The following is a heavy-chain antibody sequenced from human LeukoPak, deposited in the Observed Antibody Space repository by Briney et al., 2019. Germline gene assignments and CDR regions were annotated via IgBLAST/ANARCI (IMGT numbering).Heavy chain of an antibody. CDR1: GFTFSSYS. CDR2: ISSSSSYI. J-gene: IGHJ4*02. Sequence: GGSLRLSCAASGFTFSSYSMNWVRQAPGKGLEWVSSISSSSSYIYYADSVKGRFTISRDNAKNSLYLQMNSLRAEDTAVYYCARVGGAYYGSGSYYSGYWGQGTLVTVSS. CDR3: ARVGGAYYGSGSYYSGY. D-gene: IGHD3-10*01. V-gene: IGHV3-21*01.